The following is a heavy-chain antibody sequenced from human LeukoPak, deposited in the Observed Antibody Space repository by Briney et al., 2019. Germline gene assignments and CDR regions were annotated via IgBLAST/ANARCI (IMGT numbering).Heavy chain of an antibody. CDR1: GFNFSPYA. Sequence: GESLRLSCAASGFNFSPYAMSWVRQAPGKGLEWVSSIGGSDSSTYYTDSVKGRFTISRDNSKSTLYLQMNSLRAEDAALYYCAKCRGGRCYSSSDYWGQGTLVTVSS. D-gene: IGHD2-15*01. CDR3: AKCRGGRCYSSSDY. J-gene: IGHJ4*02. CDR2: IGGSDSST. V-gene: IGHV3-23*01.